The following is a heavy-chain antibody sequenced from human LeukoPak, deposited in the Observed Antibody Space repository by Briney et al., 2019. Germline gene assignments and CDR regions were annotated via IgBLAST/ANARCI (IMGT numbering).Heavy chain of an antibody. D-gene: IGHD3-22*01. V-gene: IGHV4-4*02. CDR1: GGSISSSNW. J-gene: IGHJ5*02. Sequence: PSETLSLTCAVSGGSISSSNWWSWVRQPPGKGLEWIGYIYYSGSTNYNPPLKSRVTISVDTSKNRFSLKLSSVTAADTAVYYCARQWGYYDSTARLGWFDPWGQGTLVTVSS. CDR2: IYYSGST. CDR3: ARQWGYYDSTARLGWFDP.